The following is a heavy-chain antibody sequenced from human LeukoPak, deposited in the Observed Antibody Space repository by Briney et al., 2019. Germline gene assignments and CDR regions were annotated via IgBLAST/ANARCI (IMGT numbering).Heavy chain of an antibody. D-gene: IGHD3-3*01. CDR1: GGSFSGYY. CDR3: QLDFWSGYYALEYGMDV. CDR2: INHSGST. Sequence: SETLSLTCAVYGGSFSGYYWSWIRQPPGKGLEWIGEINHSGSTNYNPSLKSRVTISVDTSKNQFSVKLSSVTAADTAVYYCQLDFWSGYYALEYGMDVWGQGTTVTVSS. J-gene: IGHJ6*02. V-gene: IGHV4-34*01.